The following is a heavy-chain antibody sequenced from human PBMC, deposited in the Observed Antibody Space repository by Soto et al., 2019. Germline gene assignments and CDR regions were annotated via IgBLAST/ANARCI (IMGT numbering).Heavy chain of an antibody. CDR3: AKDISDGSSSHYYYGMDV. J-gene: IGHJ6*02. CDR2: ISWNSGSI. V-gene: IGHV3-9*01. D-gene: IGHD6-6*01. CDR1: GFTFDDYA. Sequence: TVGSLRLSCAASGFTFDDYAMHWVRQAPGKGLEWVSGISWNSGSIGYADSVKGRFTISRDNAKNSLYLQMNSLRAEDTALYYCAKDISDGSSSHYYYGMDVWGQGTTVTVSS.